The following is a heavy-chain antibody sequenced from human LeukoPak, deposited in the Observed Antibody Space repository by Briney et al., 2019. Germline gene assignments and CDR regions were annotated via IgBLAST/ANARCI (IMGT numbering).Heavy chain of an antibody. CDR1: GFTFDDYA. Sequence: PGGSLRLSCAASGFTFDDYAMHWVRQAPGKGLEWVSGISWNSGSIGYADSVKGRFTISRDNAKNSLYLQMNSLRAEDTALYYCATLGLHWGQGTLVTVSS. J-gene: IGHJ4*02. CDR3: ATLGLH. CDR2: ISWNSGSI. V-gene: IGHV3-9*01.